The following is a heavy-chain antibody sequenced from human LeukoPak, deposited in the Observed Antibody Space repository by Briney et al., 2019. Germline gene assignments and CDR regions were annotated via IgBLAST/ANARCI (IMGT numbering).Heavy chain of an antibody. CDR3: ARDGPVDTAMVQNFYMDV. CDR2: IYHSGST. V-gene: IGHV4-38-2*02. J-gene: IGHJ6*03. CDR1: GYSINSGFY. Sequence: PSETLSLTCAVSGYSINSGFYWGWIRQSPGKGLEWLGNIYHSGSTYYNPSLKSRVAMSVDTPNNQFSLKLTSVTAADTAVYYCARDGPVDTAMVQNFYMDVWVKGTTVIVSS. D-gene: IGHD5-18*01.